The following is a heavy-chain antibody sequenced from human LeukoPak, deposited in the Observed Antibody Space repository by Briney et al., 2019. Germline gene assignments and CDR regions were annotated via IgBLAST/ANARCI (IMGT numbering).Heavy chain of an antibody. CDR2: ITGSGGST. CDR1: GFTFRTYG. V-gene: IGHV3-23*01. CDR3: AKDRESCYCINTNCYLDY. D-gene: IGHD2-2*01. J-gene: IGHJ4*02. Sequence: PGGSLRLSCAASGFTFRTYGMSWVRQTPGKGLEWVSAITGSGGSTFYADSVKGRFTISRDNSKNTLYLQMNSLRTEDTAVYYCAKDRESCYCINTNCYLDYWGQGTLVTVSS.